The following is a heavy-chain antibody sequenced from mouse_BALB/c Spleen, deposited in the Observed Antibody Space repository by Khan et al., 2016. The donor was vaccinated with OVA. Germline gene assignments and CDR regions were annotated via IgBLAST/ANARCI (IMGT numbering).Heavy chain of an antibody. V-gene: IGHV3-2*02. CDR3: ARGMRAMDY. J-gene: IGHJ4*01. Sequence: QLQESGPGLAKPSQSLSLTCTVTGYSITSDYAWNWIRQFPGNKLEWMGYISYSGSTSYNPSLKSRISITRDTSKNQFFLQLNSVTTEDTATYYCARGMRAMDYWGQGTSVTVSS. CDR1: GYSITSDYA. CDR2: ISYSGST.